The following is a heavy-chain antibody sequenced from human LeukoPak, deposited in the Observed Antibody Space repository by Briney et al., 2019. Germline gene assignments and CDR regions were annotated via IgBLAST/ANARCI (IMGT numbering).Heavy chain of an antibody. J-gene: IGHJ2*01. CDR1: GYTFTGHY. Sequence: ASVKVSCKASGYTFTGHYMHWVRQAPGPGLEWMGWINPNSVGTNYAQKFQGRVNMTRDTSISTAYMELSRLRSDDTAVYYCARGGSLSIPPNWYFDLWGRGTLVTVSS. CDR2: INPNSVGT. V-gene: IGHV1-2*02. CDR3: ARGGSLSIPPNWYFDL. D-gene: IGHD3-10*01.